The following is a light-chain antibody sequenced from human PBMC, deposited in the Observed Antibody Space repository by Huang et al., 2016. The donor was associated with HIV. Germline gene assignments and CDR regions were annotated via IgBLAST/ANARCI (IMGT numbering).Light chain of an antibody. CDR2: SAS. CDR1: QSVNNN. J-gene: IGKJ4*01. V-gene: IGKV3-15*01. CDR3: QQYDGWPPIT. Sequence: EIVMTQSPATLSVFPGERVTLSCRASQSVNNNLAWYQHKAGQATRLLIYSASTRAPGIAARFIGSGSGTDFTLTISSLQSEDFAIYFCQQYDGWPPITFGGGTRVEVK.